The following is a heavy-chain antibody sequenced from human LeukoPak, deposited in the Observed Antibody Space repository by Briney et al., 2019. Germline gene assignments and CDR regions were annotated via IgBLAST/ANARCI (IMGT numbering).Heavy chain of an antibody. D-gene: IGHD3-10*01. V-gene: IGHV4-61*02. Sequence: SETLSLTCTVSGGSISSGSYYRSWIRQPAGKGLEWIGRIYTSGSTNYNPSLKSRVTISVDTSKNQFSLKLSSVTAADTAVYYCAREGSVWFGEFKDYWGQGTLVTVSS. J-gene: IGHJ4*02. CDR1: GGSISSGSYY. CDR2: IYTSGST. CDR3: AREGSVWFGEFKDY.